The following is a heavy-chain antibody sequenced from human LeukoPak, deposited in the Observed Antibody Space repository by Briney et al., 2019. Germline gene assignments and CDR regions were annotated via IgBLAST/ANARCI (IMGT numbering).Heavy chain of an antibody. CDR2: INPNSGGT. V-gene: IGHV1-2*02. J-gene: IGHJ4*02. CDR1: GYTFTGYY. CDR3: ARDLLGYYDILSGYSDH. Sequence: ASVKVSCKASGYTFTGYYMHWVRRAPGQGLEWKGWINPNSGGTNYAQKFQGRVTMTRDTSISTVYMELSRLRSDDTAVYYCARDLLGYYDILSGYSDHWGQGTLVTVSS. D-gene: IGHD3-9*01.